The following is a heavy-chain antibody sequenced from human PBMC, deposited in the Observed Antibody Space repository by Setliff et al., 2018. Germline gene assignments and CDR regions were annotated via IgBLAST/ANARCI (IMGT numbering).Heavy chain of an antibody. CDR1: GFSLSDFA. D-gene: IGHD2-2*01. CDR2: VRRNTNSYAT. CDR3: ARRGVGMGMDV. Sequence: GGSLRLSCEASGFSLSDFAMHWVRQAPGKGLEWVGRVRRNTNSYATAYSASLKGRFTISRDDSKNTAYLQMNSLQSEDTAVYYCARRGVGMGMDVWGKGTTVTVSS. V-gene: IGHV3-73*01. J-gene: IGHJ6*03.